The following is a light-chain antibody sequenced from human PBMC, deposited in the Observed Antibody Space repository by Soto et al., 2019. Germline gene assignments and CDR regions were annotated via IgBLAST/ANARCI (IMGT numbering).Light chain of an antibody. CDR2: GAS. CDR1: QSVSSSY. Sequence: EIVLTQSPGTLSLSPGERATLSCRASQSVSSSYLAWYQHKPGQAPRLLIYGASSRATGIPDRFRGSGAGTDFTLTISRLEPEDCAVDYCQQYGSSPYTFGQGTKLEIK. V-gene: IGKV3-20*01. CDR3: QQYGSSPYT. J-gene: IGKJ2*01.